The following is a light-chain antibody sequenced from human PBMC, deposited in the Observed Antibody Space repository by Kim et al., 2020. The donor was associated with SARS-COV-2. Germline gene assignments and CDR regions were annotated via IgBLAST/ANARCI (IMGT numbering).Light chain of an antibody. CDR3: GTWDSSLTSYV. CDR2: GNT. Sequence: GQKVTISCSGSSSNIENNYVSWYQQLPGTTPKLRIYGNTKRPSGIPDRFSGSKSGTSATLGIAGLQTGDEADYYCGTWDSSLTSYVFGTGTKVTVL. CDR1: SSNIENNY. V-gene: IGLV1-51*01. J-gene: IGLJ1*01.